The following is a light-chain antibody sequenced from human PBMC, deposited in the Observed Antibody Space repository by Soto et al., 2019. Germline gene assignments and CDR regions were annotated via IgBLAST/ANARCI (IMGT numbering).Light chain of an antibody. V-gene: IGLV2-23*01. CDR1: SSDVGSYNL. J-gene: IGLJ2*01. CDR3: CSYAGSVV. CDR2: EGS. Sequence: QSALTQPASVSGSPGQSITISCTGTSSDVGSYNLVSWYQQHPGKDPKLMIYEGSKRPSGVSNRFSGSNSVNTASLTISGLQAEDEADYYCCSYAGSVVFGGGTKLTVL.